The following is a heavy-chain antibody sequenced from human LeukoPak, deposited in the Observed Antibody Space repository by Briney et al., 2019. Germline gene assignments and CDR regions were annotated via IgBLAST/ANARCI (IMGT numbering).Heavy chain of an antibody. J-gene: IGHJ6*03. D-gene: IGHD2-2*01. Sequence: SETLSLTCIVSGGSISSSNYYWGWIRQSPGKGLEWIGSIYSRGGTYYNPSLKSRVIVSSDMSKNQFSLMLNSVTAADTAVYYCAKGLQDSLVYYYYYMDVWGKGTTVTVSS. CDR1: GGSISSSNYY. CDR3: AKGLQDSLVYYYYYMDV. CDR2: IYSRGGT. V-gene: IGHV4-39*07.